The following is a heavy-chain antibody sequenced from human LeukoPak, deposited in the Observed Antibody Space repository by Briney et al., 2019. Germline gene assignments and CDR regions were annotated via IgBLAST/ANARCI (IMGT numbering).Heavy chain of an antibody. D-gene: IGHD2-2*03. V-gene: IGHV3-30*02. CDR3: AKDLGYCSSTSCQNWFDP. CDR2: IRYDGSNK. J-gene: IGHJ5*02. CDR1: GFTFSSYG. Sequence: PPGGSLRLSCAASGFTFSSYGMHWVRQAPGKGLEWVAFIRYDGSNKYYADSVKGRFTISRDNSKNTLYLQMNSLRAEDTAPYYCAKDLGYCSSTSCQNWFDPWGQGTLVTVSS.